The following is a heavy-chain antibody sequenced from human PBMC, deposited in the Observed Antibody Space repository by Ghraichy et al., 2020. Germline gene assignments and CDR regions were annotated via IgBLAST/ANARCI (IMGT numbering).Heavy chain of an antibody. CDR3: AKDRRDIVVVLATMALDY. J-gene: IGHJ4*02. CDR1: GFTFSTYA. D-gene: IGHD2-2*01. V-gene: IGHV3-23*01. Sequence: GGSLRLSCAASGFTFSTYAMSWVRQAPVKGLEWVSTISGSGGSTFYADSVKGRFTISRDNSKNTLYLQMNSLRADDTAVYYCAKDRRDIVVVLATMALDYWGQGTLVTVSS. CDR2: ISGSGGST.